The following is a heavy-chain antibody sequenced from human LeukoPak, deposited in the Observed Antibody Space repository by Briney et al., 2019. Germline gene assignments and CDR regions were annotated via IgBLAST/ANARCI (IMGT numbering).Heavy chain of an antibody. J-gene: IGHJ5*02. V-gene: IGHV1-24*01. D-gene: IGHD2-15*01. Sequence: ASVKVSCKVSGYTLTELSMHWVRQAPGKGLEWMGGFDPEDGETIYAQKFQGRATMTEDTSTDTAYMELSSLRSEDTAVYYCATDQYCSGGSCYRRYNWFDPWGQGTLVTVSS. CDR3: ATDQYCSGGSCYRRYNWFDP. CDR1: GYTLTELS. CDR2: FDPEDGET.